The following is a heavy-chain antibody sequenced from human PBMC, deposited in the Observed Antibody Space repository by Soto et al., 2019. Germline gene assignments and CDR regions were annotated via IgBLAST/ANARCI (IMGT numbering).Heavy chain of an antibody. J-gene: IGHJ6*02. CDR3: AVDSSSWGTYYYGMDV. CDR1: GGSISSYY. V-gene: IGHV4-59*01. Sequence: SETLSLTCTVSGGSISSYYWSWIRQPPGKGLEWIGYIYYSGSTNYNPSLKSRVTISVDTSKNQFSLKLSSVTAADTAVYYCAVDSSSWGTYYYGMDVWGQGTTVTVSS. D-gene: IGHD6-13*01. CDR2: IYYSGST.